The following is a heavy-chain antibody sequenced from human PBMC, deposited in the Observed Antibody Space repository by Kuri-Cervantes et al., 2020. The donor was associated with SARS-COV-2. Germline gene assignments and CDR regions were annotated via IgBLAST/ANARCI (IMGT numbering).Heavy chain of an antibody. V-gene: IGHV1-46*03. Sequence: ASVKVSRKATEYTFTVYYMHWVRQAPGQGLECMGIINPSGGSTSYAQKLQGRVTMTRDTSTSTVYMELSSLGSEDTAVYYCARVYYDSSGYFDYWGQGTLVTVSS. J-gene: IGHJ4*02. CDR3: ARVYYDSSGYFDY. CDR1: EYTFTVYY. D-gene: IGHD3-22*01. CDR2: INPSGGST.